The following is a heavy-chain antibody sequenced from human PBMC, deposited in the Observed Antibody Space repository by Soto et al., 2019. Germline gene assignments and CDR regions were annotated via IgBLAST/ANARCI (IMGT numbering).Heavy chain of an antibody. V-gene: IGHV4-59*08. CDR2: IYYSGST. CDR3: ARLVDTAMVNDY. D-gene: IGHD5-18*01. J-gene: IGHJ4*02. CDR1: GGSISSYY. Sequence: SETLSLTCTVSGGSISSYYWSWIRQPPGKGLEWIGYIYYSGSTNYNPSHKSRVTISVDTSKNQISIKLNSVTAADTAVYYCARLVDTAMVNDYWGQGTLVT.